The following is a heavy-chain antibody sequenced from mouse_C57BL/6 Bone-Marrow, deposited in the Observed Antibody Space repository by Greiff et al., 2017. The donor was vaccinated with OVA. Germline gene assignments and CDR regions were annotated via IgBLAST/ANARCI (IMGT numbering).Heavy chain of an antibody. V-gene: IGHV1-5*01. J-gene: IGHJ3*01. CDR2: IYPGNSDT. CDR1: GYTFTSYW. CDR3: TRSVYDGYFSWFAY. D-gene: IGHD2-3*01. Sequence: VHVKQSGTVLARPGASVKMSCKTSGYTFTSYWMHWVKQRPGQGLEWIGAIYPGNSDTSYNQKFKGKAKLTAVTSASTAYMELSSLTNEDSAVYYCTRSVYDGYFSWFAYWGQGTLVTVSA.